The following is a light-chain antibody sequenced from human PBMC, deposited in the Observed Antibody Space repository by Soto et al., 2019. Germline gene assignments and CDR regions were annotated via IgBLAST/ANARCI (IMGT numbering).Light chain of an antibody. Sequence: DIQMTQSPSTLSASVGDRVTITCRASQSISSWLAWYQQKPGKAPKLLICDASSLESGVPSRFSGSGSGTEFTLTISSLQPDDFATYYCQQYNSYSPYTFGQGTNLEIK. J-gene: IGKJ2*01. CDR1: QSISSW. CDR2: DAS. V-gene: IGKV1-5*01. CDR3: QQYNSYSPYT.